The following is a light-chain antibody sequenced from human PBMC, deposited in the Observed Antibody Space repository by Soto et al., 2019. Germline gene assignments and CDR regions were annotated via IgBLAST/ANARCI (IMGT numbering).Light chain of an antibody. CDR1: QSISTN. Sequence: EIVMTQSPATLSVSPGERVTLSCKASQSISTNLAWYQQKSGQAPSLLIYGAFTRATGIPARFSGSGSGTEFTLTITSLQSEAFAVYYCQQYDDWPPYTFGQGTKLEIK. CDR3: QQYDDWPPYT. CDR2: GAF. J-gene: IGKJ2*01. V-gene: IGKV3-15*01.